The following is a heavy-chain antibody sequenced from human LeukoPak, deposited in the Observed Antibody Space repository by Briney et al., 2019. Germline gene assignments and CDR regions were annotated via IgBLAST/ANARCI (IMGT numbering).Heavy chain of an antibody. CDR3: ARRVVIATPGAFDI. Sequence: SETLSLTCAVYGGSFSGYYWSWIRQPPGKGLEWIGEINHSGSTNYNPSLKSRVTISVDTSKNQFSLKLSSVTAADTAVYYCARRVVIATPGAFDIWGQGTMVTVSS. J-gene: IGHJ3*02. CDR2: INHSGST. CDR1: GGSFSGYY. V-gene: IGHV4-34*01. D-gene: IGHD2-21*01.